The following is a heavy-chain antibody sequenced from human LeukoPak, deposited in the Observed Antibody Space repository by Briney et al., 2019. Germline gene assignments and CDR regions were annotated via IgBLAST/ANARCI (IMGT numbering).Heavy chain of an antibody. D-gene: IGHD6-13*01. Sequence: GGSLRLSCAASGFTFSSYSMNWVRQAPGKGLEWVSYISSSSRTIYYADSVKGRFTISRDNAKNSLYLQMNSLRAEDTAVYYCASSSSWYFDYWGQGTLVTVSS. V-gene: IGHV3-48*04. CDR2: ISSSSRTI. J-gene: IGHJ4*02. CDR1: GFTFSSYS. CDR3: ASSSSWYFDY.